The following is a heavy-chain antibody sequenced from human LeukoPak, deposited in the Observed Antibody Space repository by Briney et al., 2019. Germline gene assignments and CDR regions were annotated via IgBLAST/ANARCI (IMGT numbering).Heavy chain of an antibody. CDR1: GGSISSGGYY. J-gene: IGHJ4*02. CDR3: ARDRGSGYYPGDFGY. D-gene: IGHD3-22*01. CDR2: IYYSGST. V-gene: IGHV4-31*03. Sequence: PSETLSLTCTVSGGSISSGGYYWSWIRQHPGKGLEWIGYIYYSGSTYYNPSLKSRVTISVDTPKNQFSLKLSSVTAADTAVYYCARDRGSGYYPGDFGYWGQGTLVTVSS.